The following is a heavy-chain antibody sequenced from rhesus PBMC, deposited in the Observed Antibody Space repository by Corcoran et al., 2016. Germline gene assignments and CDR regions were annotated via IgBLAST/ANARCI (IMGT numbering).Heavy chain of an antibody. CDR3: ARSCTGSGCFNRFDV. D-gene: IGHD2-21*01. CDR2: IYGCRGTN. V-gene: IGHV4-76*01. J-gene: IGHJ5-1*01. Sequence: QVQLQESGPGVVTPSETLSLTCAVSGGSISRGYDWSWIRQPPGKGLEWIGYIYGCRGTNSYNPSLKNRVTSSKDAAKNQFSLTLSSGTAADTAVYYCARSCTGSGCFNRFDVWGPGVLVTVSS. CDR1: GGSISRGYD.